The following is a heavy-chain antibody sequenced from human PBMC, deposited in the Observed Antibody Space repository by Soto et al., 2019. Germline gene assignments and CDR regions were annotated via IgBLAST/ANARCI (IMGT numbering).Heavy chain of an antibody. CDR2: TYYRSKWYN. V-gene: IGHV6-1*01. Sequence: SQTLSLTCAISGDSVSSNSAAWNWIRQSPSRGLEWLGRTYYRSKWYNDYAVSVKSRININPDTSKNQFSLQLNSVTPEDTAMYYCARVFYCTNGVCYRPFEYWGQGTLITVSS. CDR3: ARVFYCTNGVCYRPFEY. J-gene: IGHJ4*02. D-gene: IGHD2-8*01. CDR1: GDSVSSNSAA.